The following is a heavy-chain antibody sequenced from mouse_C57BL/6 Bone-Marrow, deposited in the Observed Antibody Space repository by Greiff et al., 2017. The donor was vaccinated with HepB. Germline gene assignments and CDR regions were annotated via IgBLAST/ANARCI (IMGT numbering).Heavy chain of an antibody. CDR2: IYPGGGYT. D-gene: IGHD1-1*01. Sequence: VQLLQSGAELVRPGTSVKMSCKASGYTFTNYWIGWAKQRPGHGLEWIGDIYPGGGYTNYNEKFKGKATLTADKSSSTAYMQFSSLTSEDSAIYYCARKSSPWYFDVWGTGTTVTVSS. CDR3: ARKSSPWYFDV. V-gene: IGHV1-63*01. J-gene: IGHJ1*03. CDR1: GYTFTNYW.